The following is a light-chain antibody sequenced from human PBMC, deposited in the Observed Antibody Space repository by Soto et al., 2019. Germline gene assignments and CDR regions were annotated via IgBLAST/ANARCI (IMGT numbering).Light chain of an antibody. CDR3: SSYSSTTHVV. J-gene: IGLJ2*01. CDR1: SSDVGGYNY. CDR2: DVS. V-gene: IGLV2-14*03. Sequence: QSALTQPASVSGSPGQSITISCTGTSSDVGGYNYVSWYQQHPDKAPKLMIYDVSRRPSGVSDRFSGSKSGSTASLTISGLRAEDEADYYCSSYSSTTHVVFGGGTKLTVL.